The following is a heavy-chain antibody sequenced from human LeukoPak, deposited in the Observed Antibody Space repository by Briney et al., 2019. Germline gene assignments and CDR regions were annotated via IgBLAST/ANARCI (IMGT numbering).Heavy chain of an antibody. CDR3: ARGMITFGGVIVILAYYFDY. V-gene: IGHV1-2*02. J-gene: IGHJ4*02. Sequence: GASVKVSCKASGYTFTGYYMHWVRQAPGQGLEWMGWINPNSGGTNYAQKFQGRVTMTRDTSISTAYMGLSRLRSDDTAVYYCARGMITFGGVIVILAYYFDYWGQGTLVTVSS. D-gene: IGHD3-16*02. CDR1: GYTFTGYY. CDR2: INPNSGGT.